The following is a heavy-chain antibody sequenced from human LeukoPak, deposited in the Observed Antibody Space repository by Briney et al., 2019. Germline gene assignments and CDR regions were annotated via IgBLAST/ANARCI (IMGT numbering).Heavy chain of an antibody. Sequence: SETLSLTCTVSGGSISSSSYYWGWIRQPPAKGLEWIGSIYYSGSTYYNPSLKSRVAISLDTSKKQISLKLSSVTAADTAVYYCARLDSPSSYDFWSGYFYDAFDIWGQGTMVTVSS. V-gene: IGHV4-39*01. D-gene: IGHD3-3*01. J-gene: IGHJ3*02. CDR2: IYYSGST. CDR3: ARLDSPSSYDFWSGYFYDAFDI. CDR1: GGSISSSSYY.